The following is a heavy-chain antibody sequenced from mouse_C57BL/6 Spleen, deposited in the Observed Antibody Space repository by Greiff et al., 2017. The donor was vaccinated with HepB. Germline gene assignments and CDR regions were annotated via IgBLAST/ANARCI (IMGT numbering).Heavy chain of an antibody. J-gene: IGHJ4*01. CDR3: ARGELRPHPCYAMDY. CDR1: GYTFTSYG. V-gene: IGHV1-81*01. D-gene: IGHD3-2*02. CDR2: IYPRSGNT. Sequence: QVQLQQSGAELARPGASVKLSCKASGYTFTSYGISWVKQRTGQGLEWIGEIYPRSGNTYYNEKFKGKATLTADKSSSTAYMELRSLTSEDSAVYFCARGELRPHPCYAMDYWGQGTSVTVSS.